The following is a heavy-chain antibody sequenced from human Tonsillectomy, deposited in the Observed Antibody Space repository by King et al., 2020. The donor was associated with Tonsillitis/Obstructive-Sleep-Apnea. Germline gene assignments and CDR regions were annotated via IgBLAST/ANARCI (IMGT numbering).Heavy chain of an antibody. Sequence: TLKESGPALVKPTQTLTLTCTFSGFSLSTSGMCVSWIRQPPGKALEWLARIDWDDDKYYSTSLKTRLTISKDTSQNQVVLTMTNMDPVDTATYYCARSIAVAVDAFDIWGQGTMVTVSS. CDR2: IDWDDDK. V-gene: IGHV2-70*11. CDR3: ARSIAVAVDAFDI. CDR1: GFSLSTSGMC. J-gene: IGHJ3*02. D-gene: IGHD6-19*01.